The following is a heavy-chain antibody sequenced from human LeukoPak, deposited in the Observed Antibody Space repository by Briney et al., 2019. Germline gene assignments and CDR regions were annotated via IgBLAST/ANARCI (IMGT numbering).Heavy chain of an antibody. CDR3: AKEFIAGDGHVDCDS. Sequence: SGGSLRLSCAASGLTISTYAMTWVRQAPGKGLEWVSSITSSGATTYYADSVKGRFTISRDISKNTLYLQMNSLTAEDSAVYYCAKEFIAGDGHVDCDSWGQGTLVTVSS. CDR1: GLTISTYA. V-gene: IGHV3-23*01. CDR2: ITSSGATT. J-gene: IGHJ4*02. D-gene: IGHD5-24*01.